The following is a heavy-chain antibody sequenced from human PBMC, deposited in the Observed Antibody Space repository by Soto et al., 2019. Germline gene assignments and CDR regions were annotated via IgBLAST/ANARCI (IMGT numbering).Heavy chain of an antibody. J-gene: IGHJ6*02. V-gene: IGHV4-39*01. CDR2: IYYSGST. Sequence: SETLSLTCTVSGGSISSSSYYWGWIRQPPGKGLEWIGSIYYSGSTYYNPSLKSRVTISVDTSKNQFSLKLSSVTAADTAVYYCASGRITIFGVVIINYYYYGTDVWGQGTTVTVSS. CDR1: GGSISSSSYY. D-gene: IGHD3-3*01. CDR3: ASGRITIFGVVIINYYYYGTDV.